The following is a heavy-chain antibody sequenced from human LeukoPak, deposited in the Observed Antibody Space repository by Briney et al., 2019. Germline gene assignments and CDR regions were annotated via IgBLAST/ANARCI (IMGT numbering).Heavy chain of an antibody. CDR1: GYSFTSYW. Sequence: GESLRISCKGSGYSFTSYWISWVRQMPGKGLEWMERIDPSDSYTNYSPSFQGHVTISADKSISTAYLQWSSLKASDTAMYYCAGNSGYDYYYYGMDVWGQGTTVTVSS. V-gene: IGHV5-10-1*01. D-gene: IGHD5-12*01. J-gene: IGHJ6*02. CDR2: IDPSDSYT. CDR3: AGNSGYDYYYYGMDV.